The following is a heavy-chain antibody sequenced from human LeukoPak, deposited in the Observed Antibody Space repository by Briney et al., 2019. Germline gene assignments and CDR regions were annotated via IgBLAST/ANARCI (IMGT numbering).Heavy chain of an antibody. V-gene: IGHV3-7*04. Sequence: GGSLRLSCAASGFTFSDYYMSWVRQAPGKGLEWVANIKQDGSEKYYVDSVKGRFTISRDNAKNSLYLQMNSLRAEDTAVYYCARGRYCSGGSCRYFDYWGQGTLVTVSS. CDR1: GFTFSDYY. D-gene: IGHD2-15*01. CDR3: ARGRYCSGGSCRYFDY. J-gene: IGHJ4*02. CDR2: IKQDGSEK.